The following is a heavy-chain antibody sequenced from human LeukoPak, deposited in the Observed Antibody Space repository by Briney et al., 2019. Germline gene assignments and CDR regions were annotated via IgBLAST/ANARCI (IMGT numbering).Heavy chain of an antibody. CDR3: ARRPYSYGFLHTLEVTNWFDP. CDR1: GGSFSGYY. CDR2: INHSGST. J-gene: IGHJ5*02. Sequence: PSETLSLTCAVYGGSFSGYYWSWIRQPPGKGLEWIGEINHSGSTNYNPSLKSRVTISVDTSKNQFSLKLSSVTAADTAVYYCARRPYSYGFLHTLEVTNWFDPWGQGTLVTVSS. V-gene: IGHV4-34*01. D-gene: IGHD5-18*01.